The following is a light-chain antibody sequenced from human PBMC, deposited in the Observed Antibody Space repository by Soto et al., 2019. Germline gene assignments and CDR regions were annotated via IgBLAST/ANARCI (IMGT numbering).Light chain of an antibody. CDR2: KAS. Sequence: DIQVTQSPSTLSASVGDRVTITCRASQSISTWLAWFQQKPGKAPKVLISKASTLESGVPSRFSGDGSGTEFTLTISSLQTVDSATYYCQQFGAGSPWTFDQGTKVEIK. V-gene: IGKV1-5*03. J-gene: IGKJ1*01. CDR1: QSISTW. CDR3: QQFGAGSPWT.